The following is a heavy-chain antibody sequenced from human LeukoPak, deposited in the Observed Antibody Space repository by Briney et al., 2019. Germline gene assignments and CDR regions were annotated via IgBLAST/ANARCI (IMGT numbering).Heavy chain of an antibody. J-gene: IGHJ4*02. V-gene: IGHV3-64*01. Sequence: GGTLRLSCAASGFPFSSYAMHWVRQAPGKGLEYVSAISSNGGSTYYANSVKGRFTISRDNSKNTLYLQMGSLRAEDMAVYYCARDSAYYYGSGSYVPFDYWGQGTLVTVSS. CDR2: ISSNGGST. D-gene: IGHD3-10*01. CDR1: GFPFSSYA. CDR3: ARDSAYYYGSGSYVPFDY.